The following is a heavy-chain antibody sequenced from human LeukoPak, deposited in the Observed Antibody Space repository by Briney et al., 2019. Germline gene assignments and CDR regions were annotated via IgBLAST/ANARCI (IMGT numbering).Heavy chain of an antibody. D-gene: IGHD4-23*01. J-gene: IGHJ4*02. CDR1: GFNFASNW. CDR3: ARGRPHGNDY. Sequence: GGSLRLSCAASGFNFASNWMHWVRQAPGKGLVWVSRIASDGSSTTYADSVKGRFSISRDNAKNTLYLQMNSLRVEDTAVYYCARGRPHGNDYWGQGTLVTVSS. CDR2: IASDGSST. V-gene: IGHV3-74*01.